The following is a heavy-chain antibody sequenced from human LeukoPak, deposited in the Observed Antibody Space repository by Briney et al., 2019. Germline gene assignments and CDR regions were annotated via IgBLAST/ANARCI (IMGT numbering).Heavy chain of an antibody. D-gene: IGHD6-19*01. Sequence: SETLSLTCAVYDGSFSAYYWNWIRQPPGKGLEWIGEINHSGGTNYNPSLKSRAIISVDTSKNQFSLKLSSVTAADTAVYYCAQIAVAGLAYYDYWGQGTLVTVSS. CDR1: DGSFSAYY. CDR3: AQIAVAGLAYYDY. V-gene: IGHV4-34*01. J-gene: IGHJ4*02. CDR2: INHSGGT.